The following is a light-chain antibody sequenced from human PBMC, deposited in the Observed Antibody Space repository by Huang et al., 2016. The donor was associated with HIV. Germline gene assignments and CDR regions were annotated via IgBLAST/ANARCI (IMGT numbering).Light chain of an antibody. CDR2: AAS. CDR1: PTISSS. J-gene: IGKJ4*01. Sequence: EIVLTQSPATLSLSPGERATLSCRASPTISSSLAWYQQKHGQAPILLIYAASHRATGIPARFSGRGSGTDFTLTISSLEPEDFAVYYCQQRGDWPLTFGGGTKVEIK. CDR3: QQRGDWPLT. V-gene: IGKV3-11*01.